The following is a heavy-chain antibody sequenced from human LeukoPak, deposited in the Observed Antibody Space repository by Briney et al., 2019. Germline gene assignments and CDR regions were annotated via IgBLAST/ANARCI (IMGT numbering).Heavy chain of an antibody. V-gene: IGHV4-4*07. CDR2: IHTSGIT. CDR3: ARDLGSNYVYFDY. Sequence: SETLSLTCTVSGGPISSHYWSWLRQPAGKGLEYIGRIHTSGITNYNPSLKSRVTMSGDTSKNQFYLNLRSVTAADTAVYYCARDLGSNYVYFDYWGQGSLVTVSS. CDR1: GGPISSHY. J-gene: IGHJ4*02. D-gene: IGHD1-26*01.